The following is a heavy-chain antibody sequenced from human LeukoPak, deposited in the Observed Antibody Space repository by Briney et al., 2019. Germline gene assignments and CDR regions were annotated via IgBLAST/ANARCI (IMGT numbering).Heavy chain of an antibody. Sequence: ASVKVSCKASGYTFTNHYMYWVRQAPGQGLEWMGIINPSGGSTSYAQKFQGRVTMTRDTSTRTVYMEVSSLRSEDTAVYYCARGVVGDAFDIWGQGTMVTVSS. V-gene: IGHV1-46*01. D-gene: IGHD2-21*01. CDR3: ARGVVGDAFDI. J-gene: IGHJ3*02. CDR2: INPSGGST. CDR1: GYTFTNHY.